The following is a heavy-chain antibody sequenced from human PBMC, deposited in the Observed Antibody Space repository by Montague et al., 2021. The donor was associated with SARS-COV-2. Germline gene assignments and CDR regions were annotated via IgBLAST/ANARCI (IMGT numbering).Heavy chain of an antibody. CDR3: ARGGGLRNYGMDA. CDR1: GFTVTSNY. V-gene: IGHV3-53*01. CDR2: IYDGGST. J-gene: IGHJ6*02. Sequence: SLRLSCAASGFTVTSNYMSWVRQAPGKGLEWVSVIYDGGSTYYADSVKGRFTISRDNSKNTLYLQMTGLRAEDTAVYYCARGGGLRNYGMDAWGQGTTVTVSS. D-gene: IGHD5-12*01.